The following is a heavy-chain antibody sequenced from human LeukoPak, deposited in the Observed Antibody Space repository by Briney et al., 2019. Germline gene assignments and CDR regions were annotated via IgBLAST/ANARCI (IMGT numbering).Heavy chain of an antibody. CDR2: IYYSGST. Sequence: SQTLSLTCTVSGGSISSGSYYWSWIRQPAGKGLEWIGYIYYSGSTNYNPSLKSRVTISVDTSKNQFSLKLSSVTAADTAVYYCARDASYIVGASGAFDIWGQGTMVTASS. CDR1: GGSISSGSYY. CDR3: ARDASYIVGASGAFDI. D-gene: IGHD1-26*01. V-gene: IGHV4-61*10. J-gene: IGHJ3*02.